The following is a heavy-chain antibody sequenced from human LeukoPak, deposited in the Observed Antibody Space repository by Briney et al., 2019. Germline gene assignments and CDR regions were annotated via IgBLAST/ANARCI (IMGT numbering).Heavy chain of an antibody. D-gene: IGHD1-26*01. CDR2: IIPIFGTA. V-gene: IGHV1-69*13. CDR3: ARDRVVGDTAAFDY. Sequence: ASVKVSCKASGGTFSSYAISWVRQAPGQGLEWMGGIIPIFGTANYAQKFQGRVTITADESTSTAYMELSSLRSEDTAVYYCARDRVVGDTAAFDYWGQGTLVTVSS. J-gene: IGHJ4*02. CDR1: GGTFSSYA.